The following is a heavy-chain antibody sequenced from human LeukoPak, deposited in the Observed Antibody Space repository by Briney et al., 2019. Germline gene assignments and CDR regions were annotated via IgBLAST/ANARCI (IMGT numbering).Heavy chain of an antibody. J-gene: IGHJ4*02. Sequence: GGSLRLSCAASGFTFSNYAMSWVRQAPGKGLEWVSGISGSGTNTYYADSAKGRFTISRDNSRNTLSLQMNSLRVEDTAIYYCAKEPWFQDYWGQGTLVTVSS. V-gene: IGHV3-23*01. CDR3: AKEPWFQDY. CDR2: ISGSGTNT. D-gene: IGHD3-10*01. CDR1: GFTFSNYA.